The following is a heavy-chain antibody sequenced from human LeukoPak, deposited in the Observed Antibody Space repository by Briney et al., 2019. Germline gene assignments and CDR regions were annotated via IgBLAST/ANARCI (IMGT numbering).Heavy chain of an antibody. D-gene: IGHD7-27*01. J-gene: IGHJ4*02. CDR3: VRDFNWAFDY. CDR2: TRYRSTWNT. V-gene: IGHV6-1*01. Sequence: SQTLSLTCAISGDSVSSKSVSWNWIRQSPSGGLEYLGRTRYRSTWNTFYSSSAEGRITINADTSRNQVSLRLNSVTPEDTALYYCVRDFNWAFDYWGQGTLVTVSS. CDR1: GDSVSSKSVS.